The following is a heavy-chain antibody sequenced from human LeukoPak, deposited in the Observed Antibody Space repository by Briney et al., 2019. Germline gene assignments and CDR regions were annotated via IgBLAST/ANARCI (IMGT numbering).Heavy chain of an antibody. J-gene: IGHJ6*02. CDR2: INSDGSST. CDR1: GFTFSSYW. D-gene: IGHD3-22*01. V-gene: IGHV3-74*01. CDR3: ARETPYDSSGYYYVEYYYYGMDV. Sequence: GGSLRLSCAASGFTFSSYWMHWVRQAPGKGLVWVSRINSDGSSTSYADSVKGRFTISRDNAKNTLYLQMNSLRAEDTAVYYCARETPYDSSGYYYVEYYYYGMDVWGQGTTVTVSS.